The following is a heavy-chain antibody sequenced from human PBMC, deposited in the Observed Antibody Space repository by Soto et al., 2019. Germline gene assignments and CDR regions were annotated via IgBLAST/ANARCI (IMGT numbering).Heavy chain of an antibody. J-gene: IGHJ4*02. CDR2: FDPEDGET. CDR1: GYTFTSYD. V-gene: IGHV1-24*01. D-gene: IGHD2-21*01. Sequence: ASVKVSCKASGYTFTSYDINWVRQAPGKGLEWMGGFDPEDGETIYAQKFQGRVTMTEDTSTDTAYMELSSLRSDDTAVYYCATVEAINLGDYWGQGTLVTVSS. CDR3: ATVEAINLGDY.